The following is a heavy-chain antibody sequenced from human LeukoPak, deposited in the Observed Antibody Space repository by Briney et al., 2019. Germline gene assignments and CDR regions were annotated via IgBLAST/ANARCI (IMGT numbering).Heavy chain of an antibody. D-gene: IGHD2-2*01. V-gene: IGHV1-46*01. CDR3: ARDRSDCSSTSCFRSSYMDV. Sequence: ASVKVSCKASGYTFTSYYMHWVRQAPGQGLEWMGIINPSGGSTSYAQKFQGRVTMTRDTSISTAYMELSRLRSDDTAVYYCARDRSDCSSTSCFRSSYMDVWGKGTTVTVSS. J-gene: IGHJ6*03. CDR1: GYTFTSYY. CDR2: INPSGGST.